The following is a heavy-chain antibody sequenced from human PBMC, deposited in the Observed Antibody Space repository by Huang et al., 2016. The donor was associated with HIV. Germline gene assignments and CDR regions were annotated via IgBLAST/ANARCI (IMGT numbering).Heavy chain of an antibody. V-gene: IGHV4-39*01. CDR2: IYHSGTT. Sequence: QLQLQESGPGLVKPSETLSLTCTVSGGSISSSSYYWGWIRQPPGKGLEWIGSIYHSGTTSYIPSCNSGVTLSVETSMTQFSRRLSSVNAADTALYYCAAHGRIVGIPAAPLRFDPWCQGTLVTVSS. CDR3: AAHGRIVGIPAAPLRFDP. J-gene: IGHJ5*02. D-gene: IGHD6-13*01. CDR1: GGSISSSSYY.